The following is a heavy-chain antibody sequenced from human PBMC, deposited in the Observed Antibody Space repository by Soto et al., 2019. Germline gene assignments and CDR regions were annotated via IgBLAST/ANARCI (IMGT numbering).Heavy chain of an antibody. Sequence: SETLSLTCTVSGGSISGSSYYWGWIRQPPGKGLEWIGNVYYSGSTYYNPSLKSRVTISVDKSTNQFSLKLTSVTAAGTAVYYCASICSGGSCHFDSWGPGTLVTVSS. D-gene: IGHD2-15*01. J-gene: IGHJ4*02. V-gene: IGHV4-39*07. CDR2: VYYSGST. CDR1: GGSISGSSYY. CDR3: ASICSGGSCHFDS.